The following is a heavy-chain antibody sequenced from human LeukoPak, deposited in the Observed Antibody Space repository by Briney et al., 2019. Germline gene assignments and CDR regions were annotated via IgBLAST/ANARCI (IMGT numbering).Heavy chain of an antibody. Sequence: RASVKVSCKASGYTFTSYYMHWVRQAPGQGLEWMGIINPSGGSTSYAQKFQGRVTMTRDTSKSTVYMELSSLRSEDTAVYFCARGDGSWYFDYWGQGTLVTVSS. CDR2: INPSGGST. V-gene: IGHV1-46*01. D-gene: IGHD1-26*01. CDR1: GYTFTSYY. CDR3: ARGDGSWYFDY. J-gene: IGHJ4*02.